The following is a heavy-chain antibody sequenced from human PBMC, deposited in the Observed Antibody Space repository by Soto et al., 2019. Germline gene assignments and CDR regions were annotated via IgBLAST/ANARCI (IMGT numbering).Heavy chain of an antibody. CDR2: IYPGDFDT. Sequence: PGESLKISCKGSGYTFTTYWIGWVRQMPGKGLEWMGIIYPGDFDTRYSPSFQGQVAISVDKSINTAYLQWSSLKASDTAMYYCARPSWKLLDPYYFDYWGQGTLVTVSS. CDR3: ARPSWKLLDPYYFDY. J-gene: IGHJ4*02. CDR1: GYTFTTYW. D-gene: IGHD1-1*01. V-gene: IGHV5-51*01.